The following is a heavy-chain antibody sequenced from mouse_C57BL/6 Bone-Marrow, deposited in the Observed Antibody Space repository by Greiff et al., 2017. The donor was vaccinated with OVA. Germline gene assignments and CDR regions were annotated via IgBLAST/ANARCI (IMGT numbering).Heavy chain of an antibody. CDR3: ARHGNNFDY. J-gene: IGHJ2*01. Sequence: EVKLVESGGGLVKPGGSLKLSCAASGFTFSSYTMSWVRQTPEKRLEWVATISGGGGNTYYPDSVKGRFTISRDNAKNTLYLQMSSLRSEDTALYYCARHGNNFDYWGQGTTLTVSS. CDR2: ISGGGGNT. V-gene: IGHV5-9*01. D-gene: IGHD2-1*01. CDR1: GFTFSSYT.